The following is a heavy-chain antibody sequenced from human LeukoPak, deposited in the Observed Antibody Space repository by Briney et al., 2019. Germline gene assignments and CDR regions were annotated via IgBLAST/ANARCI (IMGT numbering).Heavy chain of an antibody. D-gene: IGHD6-6*01. CDR1: GYTFTSYG. CDR2: ISAYNGNT. Sequence: ASVKVSCKASGYTFTSYGISWVRQAPGQGLEWMGWISAYNGNTNYTQKLQGRVTMTTDTYTSTAYMELRSLRSDDTAVYYRARRQTIGPRRDDYWGQGTLVTVSS. J-gene: IGHJ4*02. CDR3: ARRQTIGPRRDDY. V-gene: IGHV1-18*01.